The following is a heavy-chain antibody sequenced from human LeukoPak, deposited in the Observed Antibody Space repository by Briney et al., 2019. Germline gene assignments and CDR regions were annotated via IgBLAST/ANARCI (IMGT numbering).Heavy chain of an antibody. CDR3: ARRLLLWFGTGANWFDP. D-gene: IGHD3-10*01. CDR1: GGSFSGYY. CDR2: INHSGST. Sequence: PSETLSLTCAVYGGSFSGYYWSWIRQPPGKGLEWIGEINHSGSTNYNPSLKSRVTISVDTSKNQFSLKLSSVTAADTAVYYCARRLLLWFGTGANWFDPWGQGTLVTVSS. V-gene: IGHV4-34*01. J-gene: IGHJ5*02.